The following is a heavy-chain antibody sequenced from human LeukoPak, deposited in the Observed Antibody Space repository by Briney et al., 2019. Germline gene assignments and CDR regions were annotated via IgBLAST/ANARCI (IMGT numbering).Heavy chain of an antibody. D-gene: IGHD2-8*02. CDR3: ARERFAGGYRYLDY. J-gene: IGHJ4*02. Sequence: PSETQSLTCTVSGGSINSGGYFWNWIRQHPGRGLEWIGSIYYTGSTSYYPSLKSRLTISIATSKNQFSLRLNSVIAADTAVYYCARERFAGGYRYLDYWGQGTLVTVSS. CDR2: IYYTGST. CDR1: GGSINSGGYF. V-gene: IGHV4-31*03.